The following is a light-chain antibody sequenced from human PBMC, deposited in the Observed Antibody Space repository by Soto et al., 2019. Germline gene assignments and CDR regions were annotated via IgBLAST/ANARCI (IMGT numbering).Light chain of an antibody. CDR2: GAS. Sequence: EIVMTQSPATLSLSPCERATLSCRASQSVSSNLAWYQQKPGQAPRLLIYGASTRATGIPARFSGSGSGTEFTLTSISLQSEDFAVYYCQQYNNWPPFTFGPGNKVDIK. J-gene: IGKJ3*01. CDR1: QSVSSN. V-gene: IGKV3-15*01. CDR3: QQYNNWPPFT.